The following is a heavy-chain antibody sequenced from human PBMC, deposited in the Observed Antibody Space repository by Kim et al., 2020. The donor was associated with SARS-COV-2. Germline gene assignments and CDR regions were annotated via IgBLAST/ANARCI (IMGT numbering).Heavy chain of an antibody. CDR3: ARDYEDADTAYDY. J-gene: IGHJ4*02. V-gene: IGHV3-11*06. Sequence: YADSVKGRFTISRDNAKNSLYLQMNSLRAEDTAVYYCARDYEDADTAYDYWGQGTLVTVSS. D-gene: IGHD5-18*01.